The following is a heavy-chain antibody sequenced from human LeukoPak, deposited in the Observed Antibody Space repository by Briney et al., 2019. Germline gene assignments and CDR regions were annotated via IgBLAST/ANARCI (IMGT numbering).Heavy chain of an antibody. V-gene: IGHV4-39*01. CDR3: ARHSRSGYIGYENAFDI. CDR1: GDSISSSSYC. D-gene: IGHD5-12*01. CDR2: IYNSANT. Sequence: SETLSLTCTVSGDSISSSSYCWDWIRQPPGKGLEWIGNIYNSANTHYNPSLKTRITMSVDTSKNQFSLKLNSVTAADTGIYYCARHSRSGYIGYENAFDIWGQGTMVAVSS. J-gene: IGHJ3*02.